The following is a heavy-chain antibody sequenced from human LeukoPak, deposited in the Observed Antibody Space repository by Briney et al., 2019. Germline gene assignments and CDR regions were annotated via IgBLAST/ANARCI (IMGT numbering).Heavy chain of an antibody. V-gene: IGHV4-38-2*01. D-gene: IGHD5/OR15-5a*01. Sequence: PSETLSLTCAVSGYSISSGYYWGWIRQPPGKGLEWIGCIYHSGSTYYNPSLKSRVTISVDTSKNQFSLKLSSVSAADTAVYYCARHVGLDNWFDPWGQGTLVTVSS. CDR2: IYHSGST. CDR1: GYSISSGYY. J-gene: IGHJ5*02. CDR3: ARHVGLDNWFDP.